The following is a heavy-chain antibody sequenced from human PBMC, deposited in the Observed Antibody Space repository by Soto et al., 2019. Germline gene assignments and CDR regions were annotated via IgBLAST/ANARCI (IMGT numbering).Heavy chain of an antibody. Sequence: GGSLRLSCAAIGFSFCSYAMRWVRQAPGKGLEWVSAISGSGGSTYYADSVKGRFTISRDNSKNTLYLQMNSLRAEDTAVYYCAKFIVHSYTVTTASDYYYGMDVWGQGTTVTVSS. J-gene: IGHJ6*02. CDR1: GFSFCSYA. CDR3: AKFIVHSYTVTTASDYYYGMDV. D-gene: IGHD4-17*01. V-gene: IGHV3-23*01. CDR2: ISGSGGST.